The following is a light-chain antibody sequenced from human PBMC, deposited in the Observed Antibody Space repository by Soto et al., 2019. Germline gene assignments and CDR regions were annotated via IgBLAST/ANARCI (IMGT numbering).Light chain of an antibody. CDR1: SSNIGRNS. CDR3: AAWDDSVNGWV. J-gene: IGLJ3*02. V-gene: IGLV1-44*01. CDR2: SNN. Sequence: QSVLTQPLSASGTPGQRVTISCSGSSSNIGRNSVNWYQQLPGTAPKLLIYSNNQRPSGVPDRFSGSKSGTSASLAISGLQSEDEAEYHCAAWDDSVNGWVFGGGTKLTVL.